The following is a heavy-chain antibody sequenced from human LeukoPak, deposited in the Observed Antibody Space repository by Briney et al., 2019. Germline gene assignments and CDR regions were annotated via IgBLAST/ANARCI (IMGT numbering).Heavy chain of an antibody. V-gene: IGHV4-34*01. D-gene: IGHD1-14*01. CDR3: ARGCRNTSSYFDY. Sequence: MPSETLSLTCAVYGGSFSGYYWSWIRQPPGKGLEWIGEINHSGSTNYNPSLKSRVTISVDTSKNQFSLKLSSVTAADTAVYYCARGCRNTSSYFDYWGQGTLVTVSS. CDR2: INHSGST. J-gene: IGHJ4*02. CDR1: GGSFSGYY.